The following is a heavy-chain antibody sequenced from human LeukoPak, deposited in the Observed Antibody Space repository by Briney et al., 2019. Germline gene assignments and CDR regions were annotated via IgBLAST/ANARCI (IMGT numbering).Heavy chain of an antibody. CDR3: AGIRYSGSYPGY. V-gene: IGHV4-59*08. CDR1: GGSISSYY. CDR2: IYYSGST. Sequence: PSETLSLTCTVSGGSISSYYWSWIRQPPGKGLEWIGYIYYSGSTNYNPSLKSRVTISVDTSKNQFSLTLSSVTAADTAVYYCAGIRYSGSYPGYRGQGTLVTVSS. D-gene: IGHD1-26*01. J-gene: IGHJ4*02.